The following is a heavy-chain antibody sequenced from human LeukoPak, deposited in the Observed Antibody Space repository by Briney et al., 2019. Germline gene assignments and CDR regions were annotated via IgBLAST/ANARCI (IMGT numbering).Heavy chain of an antibody. CDR2: INTNTGNP. J-gene: IGHJ4*02. V-gene: IGHV7-4-1*02. CDR3: ARGGVLRFLEWFSDY. D-gene: IGHD3-3*01. Sequence: ASVKVSCKASGYTFTSYAMNWVRQAPGQGLEWMGWINTNTGNPTYAQGFTGRFVFSLDTSVGTAYLQISSLKAEDTAVYYCARGGVLRFLEWFSDYWGQGTLVTVSS. CDR1: GYTFTSYA.